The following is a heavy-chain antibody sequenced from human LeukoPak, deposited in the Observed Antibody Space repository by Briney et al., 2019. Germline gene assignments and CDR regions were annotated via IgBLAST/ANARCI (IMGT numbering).Heavy chain of an antibody. CDR3: ARDRGYSSSWAWFDP. D-gene: IGHD6-13*01. CDR1: GGSISSSSYY. V-gene: IGHV4-39*07. CDR2: IYYSRST. Sequence: SETLSLTCTVSGGSISSSSYYWGWIRQPPGKGLEWIGSIYYSRSTYYNPSLKSQVTISVDTSKNQFSLKLSSVIAADTAVYYCARDRGYSSSWAWFDPWGQGTLVTVSS. J-gene: IGHJ5*02.